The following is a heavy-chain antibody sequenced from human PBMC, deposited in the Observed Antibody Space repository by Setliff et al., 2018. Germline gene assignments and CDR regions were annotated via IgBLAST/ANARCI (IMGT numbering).Heavy chain of an antibody. Sequence: GGSLRLSCAASGFTFSSFWMAWVRQSPGRGLEWVASIGAGGDYTKYADSVRGRLTISRDNSKNTIYLQMNSLRAEDTAKYYCAKDPNGDFVGAFDSWGRGTLVTVSS. CDR3: AKDPNGDFVGAFDS. CDR2: IGAGGDYT. CDR1: GFTFSSFW. V-gene: IGHV3-23*01. D-gene: IGHD2-21*02. J-gene: IGHJ5*01.